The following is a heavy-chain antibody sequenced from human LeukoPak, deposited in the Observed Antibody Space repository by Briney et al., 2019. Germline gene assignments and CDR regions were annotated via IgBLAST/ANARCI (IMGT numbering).Heavy chain of an antibody. V-gene: IGHV4-61*01. CDR2: IYYSGST. Sequence: SETLSLTCTVSGGSVSSGSYYWSWIRQPPGKGLEWIGYIYYSGSTNYNPSLKSRVTISVDTSKNQFSLKLSSVTAADTAVYYCAQVAGSSYYFDYWGQGTLVTVSS. CDR1: GGSVSSGSYY. CDR3: AQVAGSSYYFDY. J-gene: IGHJ4*02. D-gene: IGHD6-19*01.